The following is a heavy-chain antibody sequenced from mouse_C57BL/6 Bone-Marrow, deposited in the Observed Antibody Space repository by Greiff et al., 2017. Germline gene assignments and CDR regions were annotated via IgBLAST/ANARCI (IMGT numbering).Heavy chain of an antibody. CDR2: IYPGSGST. D-gene: IGHD1-3*01. J-gene: IGHJ1*01. CDR1: GYTFTSYW. V-gene: IGHV1-55*01. CDR3: ARPDYNNCWYCDF. Sequence: VQLQQPGAELVKPGASVKMSCKASGYTFTSYWINWVKQRPGQGLEWIGDIYPGSGSTNYNEKFKSKATLTVDTSSSTAYMQLSSLTSEDSAVYYCARPDYNNCWYCDFGGSGTTITVTA.